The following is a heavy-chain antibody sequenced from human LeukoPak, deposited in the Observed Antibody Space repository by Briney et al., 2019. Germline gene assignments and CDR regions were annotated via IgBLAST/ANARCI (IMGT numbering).Heavy chain of an antibody. J-gene: IGHJ5*02. CDR1: GGSISSSSYY. Sequence: SETLSLTCTVSGGSISSSSYYWDWIRQPPGKGLEWIGSIYYSGSTYYNPSLKSRVTISVDTSENQFSLKLSSVTAADTALYYCARRLGGYNWFDPWGQGTLVTVSS. V-gene: IGHV4-39*01. D-gene: IGHD3-16*01. CDR3: ARRLGGYNWFDP. CDR2: IYYSGST.